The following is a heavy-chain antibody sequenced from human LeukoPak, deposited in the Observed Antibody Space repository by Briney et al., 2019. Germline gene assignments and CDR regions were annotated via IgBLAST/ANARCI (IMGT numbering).Heavy chain of an antibody. CDR1: GYSFINYW. CDR3: ARHWGHYGDYGGFDS. V-gene: IGHV5-51*01. J-gene: IGHJ4*02. CDR2: IYPGDSET. D-gene: IGHD4-17*01. Sequence: GDSLKISCKSSGYSFINYWVGWVRQMPGKGLEWMGIIYPGDSETRYSPSFQGQVTISVDKSISTAYLQWSSLKASDTAMYYCARHWGHYGDYGGFDSWGQGTLVTVSS.